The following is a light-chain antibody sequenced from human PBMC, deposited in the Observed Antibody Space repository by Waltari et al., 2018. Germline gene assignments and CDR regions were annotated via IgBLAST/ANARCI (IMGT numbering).Light chain of an antibody. Sequence: YVLTQPPSVSVAPGKTARITCGGNNIGAKSVHWYQQKPGQAPVLVIYYDSDRPSVIPERFSGSNSGNTATLTISRVEAGDEADYYCQVWDSNTDPVVFGGGTKLTVL. CDR1: NIGAKS. V-gene: IGLV3-21*01. CDR3: QVWDSNTDPVV. CDR2: YDS. J-gene: IGLJ2*01.